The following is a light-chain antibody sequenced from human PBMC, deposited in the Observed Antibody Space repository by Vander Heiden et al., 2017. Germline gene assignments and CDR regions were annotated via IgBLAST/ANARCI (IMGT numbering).Light chain of an antibody. CDR3: QQANSCPYT. V-gene: IGKV1D-12*01. CDR1: QGITTW. Sequence: DLQMTQSPSSVSASVGDRVTITCRAAQGITTWLAWYQQRPGKAPRLLIHAASSLQSGVPSRCSGSGSGTEFTLTISSLQPEDFATYYCQQANSCPYTFGQGTNLEIK. J-gene: IGKJ2*01. CDR2: AAS.